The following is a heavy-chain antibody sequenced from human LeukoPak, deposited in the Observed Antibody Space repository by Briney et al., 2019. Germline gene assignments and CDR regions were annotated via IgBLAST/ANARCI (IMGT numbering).Heavy chain of an antibody. CDR2: ITNDGSST. CDR1: GLTFSSHW. CDR3: ASVYYYYYGMDV. V-gene: IGHV3-74*01. J-gene: IGHJ6*02. Sequence: PGGSLRLSCAASGLTFSSHWMHWVRQAPGKGLVWVSRITNDGSSTTYADSVKGRFTISRDNAKNMLYLQVNSLRAEDTAVYYCASVYYYYYGMDVWGQGTTVTVSS.